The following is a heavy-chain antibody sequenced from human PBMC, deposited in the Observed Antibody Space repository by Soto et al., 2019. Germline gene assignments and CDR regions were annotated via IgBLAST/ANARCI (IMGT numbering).Heavy chain of an antibody. V-gene: IGHV3-23*01. J-gene: IGHJ4*02. D-gene: IGHD5-18*01. CDR2: ISGSGDGI. Sequence: GGSLSLSCAASGFPFSSFALSWVRQAPGKGLEWVSAISGSGDGIDYADSVKGRFTISRDNSKNTLFLQMNSLRAGDTAVYYCAGPGYSSQDYWGQGTLVTVSS. CDR3: AGPGYSSQDY. CDR1: GFPFSSFA.